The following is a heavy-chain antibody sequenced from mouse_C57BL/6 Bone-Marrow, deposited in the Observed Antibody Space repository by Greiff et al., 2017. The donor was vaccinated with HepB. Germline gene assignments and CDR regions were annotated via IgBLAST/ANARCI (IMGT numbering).Heavy chain of an antibody. J-gene: IGHJ4*01. CDR3: VRSDGPFYAMDY. CDR1: GFPFIPYA. D-gene: IGHD1-1*01. CDR2: RRIKSSNYAT. V-gene: IGHV10-3*01. Sequence: ETGGGLVQPKGSLKLPCAALGFPFIPYAMHWLRQAPGQGLEWVARRRIKSSNYATYYADSVKDRFTISRDDSQSMLYLQMNNLKTEDTAMYYCVRSDGPFYAMDYWGQGTSVTVSS.